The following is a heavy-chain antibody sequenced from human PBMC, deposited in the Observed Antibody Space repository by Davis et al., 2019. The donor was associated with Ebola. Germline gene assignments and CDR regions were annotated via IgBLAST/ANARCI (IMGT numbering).Heavy chain of an antibody. Sequence: GESLKISCAASGFTLSSYAMSWVRQAPGKGLEWVSSFRGSDGSTYYADSVKGRFTMSRDTSKNTLYLQMNSLRAEDTAVYYCAKKEKVGSGSPYDLHYWGQGTLVAVSS. CDR1: GFTLSSYA. D-gene: IGHD3-10*01. J-gene: IGHJ4*02. CDR2: FRGSDGST. CDR3: AKKEKVGSGSPYDLHY. V-gene: IGHV3-23*01.